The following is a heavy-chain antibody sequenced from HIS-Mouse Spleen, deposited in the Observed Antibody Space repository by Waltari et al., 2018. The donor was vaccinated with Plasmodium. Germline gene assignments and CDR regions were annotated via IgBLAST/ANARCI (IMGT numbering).Heavy chain of an antibody. CDR2: MNPKSGNT. CDR3: ASHTNLAFDI. V-gene: IGHV1-8*01. CDR1: GYTFTSYD. D-gene: IGHD2-8*01. Sequence: QVQLVQSGAEVKKPGASVKVSCKASGYTFTSYDINWVRQATGPGLEWMGWMNPKSGNTGYAQKFQGTVTMTRNTSISTAYMALSSLRSEDTAVYYCASHTNLAFDIWGQGTMVTVSS. J-gene: IGHJ3*02.